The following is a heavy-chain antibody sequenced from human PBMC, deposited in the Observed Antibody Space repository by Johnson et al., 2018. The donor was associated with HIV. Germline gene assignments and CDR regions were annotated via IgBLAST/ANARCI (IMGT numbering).Heavy chain of an antibody. CDR1: GFSFSSYG. J-gene: IGHJ3*02. Sequence: QVQLVESGGDVVQPGGSLRLSCAASGFSFSSYGIHWVRQAPGKGLEWVAFTQYDGSNKYYADSVKGRFTISRDNSKNTLYLQMNSLRAEDTAVYYCARPRRLFEGHDAFDIWGQGTMVTVSS. CDR2: TQYDGSNK. CDR3: ARPRRLFEGHDAFDI. D-gene: IGHD2-21*01. V-gene: IGHV3-30*02.